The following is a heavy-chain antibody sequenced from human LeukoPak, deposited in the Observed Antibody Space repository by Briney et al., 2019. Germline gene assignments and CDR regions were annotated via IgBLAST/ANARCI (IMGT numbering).Heavy chain of an antibody. CDR3: ASGYYDFWSGYISGPDY. CDR1: GFTFSSYA. D-gene: IGHD3-3*01. CDR2: ISGSGGST. Sequence: GGSLRLSCAASGFTFSSYAMSWVRQAPGKGLEWVSAISGSGGSTYYADSVKGRFSISRDNAKNSLYLQMNSLRAEDTAVYYCASGYYDFWSGYISGPDYWGQGTLVTVSS. J-gene: IGHJ4*02. V-gene: IGHV3-23*01.